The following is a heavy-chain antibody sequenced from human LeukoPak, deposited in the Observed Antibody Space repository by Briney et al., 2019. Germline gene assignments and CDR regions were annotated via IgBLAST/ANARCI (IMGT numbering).Heavy chain of an antibody. CDR3: AKTSSVAARGPFDI. D-gene: IGHD6-6*01. V-gene: IGHV4-38-2*01. CDR1: GYSISSGRF. J-gene: IGHJ3*02. Sequence: SETLSLTCSEPGYSISSGRFWGWIRRPPGKGLEWLGSIYNTGTTYLSPSLKNRLTISVDTSRNQFSLKLTSMTAADTAMYYCAKTSSVAARGPFDIWGLGTVVTVSP. CDR2: IYNTGTT.